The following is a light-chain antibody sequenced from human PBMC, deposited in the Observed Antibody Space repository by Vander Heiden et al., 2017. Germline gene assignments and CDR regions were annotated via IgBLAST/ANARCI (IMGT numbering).Light chain of an antibody. V-gene: IGKV3-11*01. CDR2: DAS. J-gene: IGKJ4*01. Sequence: IVLTQSPATLSLSQGERATPSCRASQSVSRNVAWYQQKPGQAPRLLIYDASIRAAGTPGRCSGSGSGTDFPLTSSGLQPEDIAVYYWQQRSDSGTFGGGTKVQIK. CDR1: QSVSRN. CDR3: QQRSDSGT.